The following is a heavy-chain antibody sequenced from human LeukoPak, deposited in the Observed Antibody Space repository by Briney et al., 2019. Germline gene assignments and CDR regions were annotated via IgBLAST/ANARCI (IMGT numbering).Heavy chain of an antibody. D-gene: IGHD6-13*01. V-gene: IGHV4-59*08. J-gene: IGHJ4*02. CDR1: GGSIGSYY. CDR2: IYYSGST. CDR3: ARPGRAGIAAVPFDY. Sequence: SETLSLTCTVSGGSIGSYYWSWIRQPPGKGLEWIGYIYYSGSTNYNPSLKSRVTISVDTSKNQFSLKLSSVTAADTAVYYCARPGRAGIAAVPFDYWGQGTLVTVSS.